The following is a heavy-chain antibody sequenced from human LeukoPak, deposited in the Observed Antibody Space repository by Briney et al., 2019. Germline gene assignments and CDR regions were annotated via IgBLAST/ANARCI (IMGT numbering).Heavy chain of an antibody. CDR3: ARVGGSGYDLDY. CDR2: IYYSGST. CDR1: GGPISSSSYY. D-gene: IGHD5-12*01. V-gene: IGHV4-39*07. Sequence: SETLSLTCTVSGGPISSSSYYWGWIRQPPGKGLEWIGSIYYSGSTYYNPSLKSRVTISVDTSKNQFSLKLSSVTAADTAVYYCARVGGSGYDLDYWGQGTLVAVSS. J-gene: IGHJ4*02.